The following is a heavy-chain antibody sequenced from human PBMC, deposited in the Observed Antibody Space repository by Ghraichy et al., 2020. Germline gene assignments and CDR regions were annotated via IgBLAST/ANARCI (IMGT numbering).Heavy chain of an antibody. CDR1: GYSISSGYY. V-gene: IGHV4-38-2*02. Sequence: SETLSLTCTVSGYSISSGYYWGWIRQPPGKGLEWIGSIYHSGSTYYNPSLKSRVIITVDTSKNQFSLKLSSVTAADTAVYYCAREASTSWYHDFDYWGQGTLVTVSS. J-gene: IGHJ4*02. CDR3: AREASTSWYHDFDY. CDR2: IYHSGST. D-gene: IGHD6-13*01.